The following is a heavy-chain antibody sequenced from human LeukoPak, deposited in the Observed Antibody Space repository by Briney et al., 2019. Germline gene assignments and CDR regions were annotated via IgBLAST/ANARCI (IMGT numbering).Heavy chain of an antibody. D-gene: IGHD3-22*01. V-gene: IGHV3-9*01. CDR1: GFTFDDYA. CDR3: AKRGVVIRVILVGFHKEAYYFDS. Sequence: GGSLRLSCAASGFTFDDYAMHWVRQAPGKGLEWVSGISWNSGSIGYADFAKGRFTISRDNAKNSLYLQMNSLRAEDTAVYFCAKRGVVIRVILVGFHKEAYYFDSWGQGALVTLSS. J-gene: IGHJ4*02. CDR2: ISWNSGSI.